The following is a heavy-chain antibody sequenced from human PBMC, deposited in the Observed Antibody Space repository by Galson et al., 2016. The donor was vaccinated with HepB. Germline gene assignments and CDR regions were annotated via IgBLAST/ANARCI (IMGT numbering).Heavy chain of an antibody. Sequence: PALVKPTQTLTLTCTFSGFSLTTTGMRVSWVRQPPGKALEWLARIDWDDDKYYSTSLKTRLTISKDTSKNQVVLTMTNMDPVDTATYYRVRMVPSAVGYDYWGQGTLVTVSS. J-gene: IGHJ4*02. V-gene: IGHV2-70*04. CDR1: GFSLTTTGMR. D-gene: IGHD1-26*01. CDR3: VRMVPSAVGYDY. CDR2: IDWDDDK.